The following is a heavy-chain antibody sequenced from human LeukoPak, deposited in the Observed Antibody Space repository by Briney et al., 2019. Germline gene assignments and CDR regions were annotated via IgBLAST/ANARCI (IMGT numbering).Heavy chain of an antibody. D-gene: IGHD3-10*01. CDR2: ISPSGETT. Sequence: GGSLRLSCAASGFTFSSYAMSWVRQAPGKGLEWVSTISPSGETTWHPDSVKGRFAISRDNSKNTLYLQMNSLRAEDTALYYCAKDLYYGSGTYYGMDVWGQGTTVTVSS. V-gene: IGHV3-23*01. CDR3: AKDLYYGSGTYYGMDV. J-gene: IGHJ6*02. CDR1: GFTFSSYA.